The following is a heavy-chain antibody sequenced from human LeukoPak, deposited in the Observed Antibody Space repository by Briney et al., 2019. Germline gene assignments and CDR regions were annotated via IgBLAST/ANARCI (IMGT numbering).Heavy chain of an antibody. CDR3: GRHAAAGAGCDY. J-gene: IGHJ4*02. V-gene: IGHV4-39*01. Sequence: PSETLSLTCTVSGGSISGSSYFWGWIRQPPGKGLEWIGSIYYSGSTYYNPSLKSRVTISVDMSKNQFSLKLNSVTAADTAVYYCGRHAAAGAGCDYWDQGTLVTVSS. CDR1: GGSISGSSYF. D-gene: IGHD6-13*01. CDR2: IYYSGST.